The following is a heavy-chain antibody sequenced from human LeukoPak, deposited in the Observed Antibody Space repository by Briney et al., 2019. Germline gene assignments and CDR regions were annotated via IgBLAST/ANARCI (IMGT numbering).Heavy chain of an antibody. D-gene: IGHD5-24*01. J-gene: IGHJ4*02. Sequence: PAESLRLSCAASGFTFNTHSMNWVRQAPGKGLEWISYISSSSHNRYYADSVEGRFTISRDNAKNSLYLQMNSLRAEDTAVYYCARDWDREGYTVDYWGQGTLVTVSS. CDR3: ARDWDREGYTVDY. CDR2: ISSSSHNR. V-gene: IGHV3-48*01. CDR1: GFTFNTHS.